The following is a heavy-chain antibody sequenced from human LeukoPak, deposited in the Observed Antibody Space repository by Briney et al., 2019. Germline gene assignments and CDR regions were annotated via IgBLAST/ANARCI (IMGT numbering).Heavy chain of an antibody. CDR1: GGSISSSS. J-gene: IGHJ6*03. V-gene: IGHV3-48*01. Sequence: ETLSLTCTVSGGSISSSSYYWGWIRQPPGKGLEWVSYISSSSSTIYYADSVKGRFTISRDNAKNSLYLQMNSLRAEDTAVYYCARDWGYCTNGICPPYYYYYYMDVWGKGTTVTVSS. CDR3: ARDWGYCTNGICPPYYYYYYMDV. CDR2: ISSSSSTI. D-gene: IGHD2-8*01.